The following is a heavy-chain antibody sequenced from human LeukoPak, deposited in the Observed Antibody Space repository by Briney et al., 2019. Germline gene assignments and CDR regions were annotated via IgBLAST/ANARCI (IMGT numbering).Heavy chain of an antibody. Sequence: SETLSLTCAVYGGSFSGYYWSWIRQPPGKGLEWIGEINHSGSTNYNPSLKSRVTISVDTSKNQFSLKLSSVTAADTAVYYCARTSWGIDYWGQGTLVSV. D-gene: IGHD7-27*01. CDR3: ARTSWGIDY. CDR2: INHSGST. J-gene: IGHJ4*02. V-gene: IGHV4-34*01. CDR1: GGSFSGYY.